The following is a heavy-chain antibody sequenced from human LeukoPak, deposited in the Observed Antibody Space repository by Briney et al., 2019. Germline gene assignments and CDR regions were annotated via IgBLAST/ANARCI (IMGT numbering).Heavy chain of an antibody. D-gene: IGHD3-16*01. J-gene: IGHJ4*02. V-gene: IGHV3-23*01. CDR3: AKEAGDRPKNDDY. CDR2: ISGSGGST. Sequence: GGSLRLSCAASGFTFSSYGMSWVRQAPGKGLEWVSAISGSGGSTYYADSVKGRFTISRDNSKNTLYLQMNSLIAEDTARYYCAKEAGDRPKNDDYWGQGPLVTVSS. CDR1: GFTFSSYG.